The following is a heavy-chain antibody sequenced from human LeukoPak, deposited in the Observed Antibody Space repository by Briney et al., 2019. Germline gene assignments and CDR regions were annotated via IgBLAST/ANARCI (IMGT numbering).Heavy chain of an antibody. CDR2: ISSSGSLI. V-gene: IGHV3-21*01. Sequence: GGSLSLSCTASESTFSSFPMSWVPQAPGRGLEGISSISSSGSLIYCADSLKGRFTISRDNAKNSLYVQMNSLRAEDTALYYCAKIGVSGQWYFDLWGRGTLVTVSS. CDR3: AKIGVSGQWYFDL. D-gene: IGHD5/OR15-5a*01. CDR1: ESTFSSFP. J-gene: IGHJ2*01.